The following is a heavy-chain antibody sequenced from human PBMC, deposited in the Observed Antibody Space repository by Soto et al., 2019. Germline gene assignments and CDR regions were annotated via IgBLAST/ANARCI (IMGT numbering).Heavy chain of an antibody. CDR1: GGSFSGYY. CDR2: INHSGST. V-gene: IGHV4-34*01. Sequence: QVQLQQWGAGLLKPSETLSLTCAVYGGSFSGYYWSWIRQPPGKGLEWIGEINHSGSTNYNPSLKSRVTISVDTSKNQFSLKLSSVTAADTAVYYCARGTNGDYEWYLDYWGQGTLVTVSS. J-gene: IGHJ4*02. D-gene: IGHD4-17*01. CDR3: ARGTNGDYEWYLDY.